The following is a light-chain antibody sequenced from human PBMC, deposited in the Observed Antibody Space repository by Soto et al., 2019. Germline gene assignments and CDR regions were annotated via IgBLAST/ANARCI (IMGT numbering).Light chain of an antibody. Sequence: IVLTQSPGTLSLSPGERATLSCRASQSVRSRSLAWYQHNPGQAPRLLMYGASSRAAGIPDRFSGSGSGTDFTLTISRLEPEDFAVYYCQQYGSSHTFGQGTRLEIK. CDR3: QQYGSSHT. CDR2: GAS. V-gene: IGKV3-20*01. CDR1: QSVRSRS. J-gene: IGKJ5*01.